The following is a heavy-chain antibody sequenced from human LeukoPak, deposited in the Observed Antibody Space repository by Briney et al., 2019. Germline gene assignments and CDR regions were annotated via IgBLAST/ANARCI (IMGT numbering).Heavy chain of an antibody. J-gene: IGHJ4*02. V-gene: IGHV1-69*05. CDR3: ARVRPNGTPGG. Sequence: ASVKVSCKASGGTFSSYAISWVRQAPGQGLEWMGRIIPIFGTANYAQKFQGRVTITTDESTSTAYMELSSLRSEDTAVYYCARVRPNGTPGGWGRGTLVTVSS. CDR1: GGTFSSYA. D-gene: IGHD1-1*01. CDR2: IIPIFGTA.